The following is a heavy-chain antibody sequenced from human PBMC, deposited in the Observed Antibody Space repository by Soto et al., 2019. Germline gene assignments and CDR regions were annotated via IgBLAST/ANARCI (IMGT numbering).Heavy chain of an antibody. CDR3: ARDLVSQGYPIG. D-gene: IGHD3-9*01. CDR2: IWYDGSNK. CDR1: GFTFSSYG. Sequence: XVSLRLSCAASGFTFSSYGMHWVRQAPGKGLEWVAVIWYDGSNKYYADSVKGRFTISRDNSKNTLYLQMNSLRAEDTAVYYCARDLVSQGYPIGWGQGTLVTVSS. J-gene: IGHJ4*02. V-gene: IGHV3-33*01.